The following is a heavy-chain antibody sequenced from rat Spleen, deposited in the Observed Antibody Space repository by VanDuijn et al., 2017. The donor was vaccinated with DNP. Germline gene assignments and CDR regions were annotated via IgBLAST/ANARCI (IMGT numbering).Heavy chain of an antibody. Sequence: EVQLVESGGGLVQPGRSLKLSCAASGFTFSKYGMAWVRQAPTKGLEWVASIITVGDNAYYRDSVKGRFTISRDNAKSILYLQMDSLRSEDTATYYCARHGRVTTVATYWYFDFWGPGTMVTVSS. J-gene: IGHJ1*01. CDR3: ARHGRVTTVATYWYFDF. CDR2: IITVGDNA. CDR1: GFTFSKYG. D-gene: IGHD1-3*01. V-gene: IGHV5S13*01.